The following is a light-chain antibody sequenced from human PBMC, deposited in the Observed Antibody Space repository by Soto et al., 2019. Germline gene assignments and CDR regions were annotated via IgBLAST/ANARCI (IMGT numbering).Light chain of an antibody. J-gene: IGLJ3*02. CDR3: QAYDNSLSAWV. CDR2: GND. V-gene: IGLV1-40*01. Sequence: QSVLTQPPSVSGAPGQRVTISCSGSSSNIGAGYDVHWYQQVPGAAPKLLIFGNDHRPSGVPDRFSGSKSGTSASLAITGLQAEDEADYYCQAYDNSLSAWVFGGGTKLTVL. CDR1: SSNIGAGYD.